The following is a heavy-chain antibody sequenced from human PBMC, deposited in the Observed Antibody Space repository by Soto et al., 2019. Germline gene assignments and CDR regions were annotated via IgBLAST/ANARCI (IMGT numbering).Heavy chain of an antibody. CDR3: AKVLLWFGESYYFDY. Sequence: EVQLVESGGGLVQPGGSLRLSCAASGFTFSSYWMTWVRQAPGKGLEWVANIKQDGSETYYVDSVKGRFTISRDNAKNSLYLQMNSLRAEDTAVYYCAKVLLWFGESYYFDYWGQGTLVTVSS. CDR1: GFTFSSYW. V-gene: IGHV3-7*03. CDR2: IKQDGSET. D-gene: IGHD3-10*01. J-gene: IGHJ4*02.